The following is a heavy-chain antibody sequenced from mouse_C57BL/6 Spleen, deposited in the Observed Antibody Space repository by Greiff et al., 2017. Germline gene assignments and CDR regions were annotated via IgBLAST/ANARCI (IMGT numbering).Heavy chain of an antibody. CDR1: GYTFTSYW. Sequence: QVQLQQPGAELVKPGASVKMSCKASGYTFTSYWITWVKQRPGQGLEWIGDIYPGSGSTNYNEKFKSKATLTADTSSSTAYMQLSSLTSEDSAVYYCAGGPFDCWGQGSTLSVSS. V-gene: IGHV1-55*01. J-gene: IGHJ2*01. CDR3: AGGPFDC. CDR2: IYPGSGST.